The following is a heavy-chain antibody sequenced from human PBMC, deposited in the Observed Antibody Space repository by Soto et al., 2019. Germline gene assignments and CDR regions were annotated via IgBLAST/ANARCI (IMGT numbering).Heavy chain of an antibody. CDR3: ASTGDSSGYYGLFDY. Sequence: QLQLQESGPGLVKPSETLSLTCTVSGGSISSSSYYWGWIRQPPGKGLEWIGSIYYSGSTYYNPSLKSRVTISVDTSKNQFSLKLSSVTAADTAVYYCASTGDSSGYYGLFDYWGQGTLVTVSS. CDR2: IYYSGST. D-gene: IGHD3-22*01. V-gene: IGHV4-39*01. J-gene: IGHJ4*02. CDR1: GGSISSSSYY.